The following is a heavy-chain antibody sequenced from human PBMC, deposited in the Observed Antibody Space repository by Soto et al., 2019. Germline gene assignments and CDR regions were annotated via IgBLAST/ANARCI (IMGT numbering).Heavy chain of an antibody. V-gene: IGHV4-4*02. J-gene: IGHJ4*02. Sequence: QVQLRESGPGMVRPSGTLSLACAVSGTSISSTFWWSWVRQSPGKGLEWIGEVYHCGGTKYNPSLKSRVTISVDKANNQFSLELRSVTAADTAVYYCATLPPRIVVVSTEIPTWGRGTLVTVSS. D-gene: IGHD2-15*01. CDR1: GTSISSTFW. CDR2: VYHCGGT. CDR3: ATLPPRIVVVSTEIPT.